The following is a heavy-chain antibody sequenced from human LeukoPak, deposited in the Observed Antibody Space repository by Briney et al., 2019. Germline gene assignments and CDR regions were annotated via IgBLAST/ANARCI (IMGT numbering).Heavy chain of an antibody. V-gene: IGHV3-66*04. J-gene: IGHJ6*03. CDR3: ARHSGWSPMTYYYYYYMDV. Sequence: GGSLRLSCAASGFTVSSNYMSWVRQAPGKGLEWVSVIYSGGSTYYADSVKGRFTISRDNSKNTLYLQMNSLRAEDTAVYYCARHSGWSPMTYYYYYYMDVWGKGTTVTISS. D-gene: IGHD6-19*01. CDR1: GFTVSSNY. CDR2: IYSGGST.